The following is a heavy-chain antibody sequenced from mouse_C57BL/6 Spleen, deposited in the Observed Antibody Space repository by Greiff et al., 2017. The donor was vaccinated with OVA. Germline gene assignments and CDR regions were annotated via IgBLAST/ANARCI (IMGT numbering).Heavy chain of an antibody. V-gene: IGHV1-22*01. Sequence: EVQLQQSGPELVKPGASVKMSCKASGYTFTDYNMHWVKQSHGKSLEWIGYINPNNGGTSYNQKFKGKATLTVNKSSSTAYMELRSLTSEDSAVYYCAREGIYDGFWFDDWGKGTTVTVSA. CDR1: GYTFTDYN. CDR3: AREGIYDGFWFDD. J-gene: IGHJ3*01. CDR2: INPNNGGT. D-gene: IGHD2-3*01.